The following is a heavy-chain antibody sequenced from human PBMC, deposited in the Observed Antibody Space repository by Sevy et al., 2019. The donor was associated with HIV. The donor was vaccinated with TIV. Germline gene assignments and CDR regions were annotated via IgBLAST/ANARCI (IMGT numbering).Heavy chain of an antibody. D-gene: IGHD3-16*02. CDR2: IKSKTDGGTT. J-gene: IGHJ4*02. CDR3: TKGDYIWGRYRHRNVGYYFDY. Sequence: GGSLRLSCAASGFTFSNAWMSWVRQAPGKGLEWVGRIKSKTDGGTTDYAAPVKGRFIISRDDSKNTLYLQMNSLKTQATAGYYCTKGDYIWGRYRHRNVGYYFDYWGQGTLVTVSS. CDR1: GFTFSNAW. V-gene: IGHV3-15*01.